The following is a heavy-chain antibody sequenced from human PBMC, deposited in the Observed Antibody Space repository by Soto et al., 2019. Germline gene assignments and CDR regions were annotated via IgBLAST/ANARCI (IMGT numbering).Heavy chain of an antibody. D-gene: IGHD1-7*01. CDR3: AHSPITGTTPWFDP. CDR2: IYWDDDK. CDR1: GLSLSTSGVG. V-gene: IGHV2-5*02. J-gene: IGHJ5*02. Sequence: SGPTLVNPTQTLTLTCTFSGLSLSTSGVGVGWIRQPPGKALEWLALIYWDDDKRYSPSLKSGLTITKDTSKNQVVLTMTNMDPVDTATYYCAHSPITGTTPWFDPWGQGTLVTVSS.